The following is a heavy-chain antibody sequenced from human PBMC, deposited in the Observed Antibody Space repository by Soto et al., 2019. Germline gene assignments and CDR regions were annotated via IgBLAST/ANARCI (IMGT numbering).Heavy chain of an antibody. CDR1: GITFSSYA. Sequence: GGSLRLSCAASGITFSSYAMSWDRHAPGKALEWGSAISGSGGSTYYADSVKGRLTISRDNSKNPLYLQMNSLRAADTAVSYCAKDEPGYSSSSRSGENGGQGAPV. CDR2: ISGSGGST. V-gene: IGHV3-23*01. CDR3: AKDEPGYSSSSRSGEN. J-gene: IGHJ4*01. D-gene: IGHD6-13*01.